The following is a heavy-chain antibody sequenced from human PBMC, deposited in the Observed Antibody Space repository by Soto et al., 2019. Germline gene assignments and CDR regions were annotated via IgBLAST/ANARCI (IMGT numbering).Heavy chain of an antibody. J-gene: IGHJ5*02. CDR3: ARAFWGPAGHRNWFDP. D-gene: IGHD2-2*01. CDR1: GGSISSYY. CDR2: IYYSATT. Sequence: SETLSLTCTVSGGSISSYYWSWIRQPPGKGLEWIGYIYYSATTNYNPSLKSRVTISVDTSKNQFSLKLTSVTAADTAVYYCARAFWGPAGHRNWFDPWGQGTLVTVSS. V-gene: IGHV4-59*01.